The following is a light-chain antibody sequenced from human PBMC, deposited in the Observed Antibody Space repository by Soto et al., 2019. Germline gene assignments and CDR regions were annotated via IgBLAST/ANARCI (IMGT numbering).Light chain of an antibody. V-gene: IGLV1-47*01. CDR3: CSYAGSYIRV. J-gene: IGLJ3*02. CDR2: RND. CDR1: SSNIASNF. Sequence: QSVLTQPPSASGAPGQRVTISCSGSSSNIASNFVYWYQQLPGTAPTLLIRRNDQRPSGVPDRCSGSKFGTSASLAIRGLRSEDEADYYCCSYAGSYIRVLGGGTKLTVL.